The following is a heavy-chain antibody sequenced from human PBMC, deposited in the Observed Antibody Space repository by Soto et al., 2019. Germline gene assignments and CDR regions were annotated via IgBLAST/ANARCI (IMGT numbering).Heavy chain of an antibody. D-gene: IGHD3-3*01. Sequence: EVQLVESGGGLVKPGGSLRLACAASVFTFSSYSMNWVPQAPGKGLEWVSSISSSSSYIYYADPVKGRFTISRDNAKNSLYLQMNSLRADDTAVYYCARDRDYDFWSGYYSTYYYYGMDVWGQGTTVTVSS. CDR2: ISSSSSYI. J-gene: IGHJ6*01. CDR3: ARDRDYDFWSGYYSTYYYYGMDV. CDR1: VFTFSSYS. V-gene: IGHV3-21*01.